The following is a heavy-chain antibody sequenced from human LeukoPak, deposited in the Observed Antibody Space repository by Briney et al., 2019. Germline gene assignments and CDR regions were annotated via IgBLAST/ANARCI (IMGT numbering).Heavy chain of an antibody. D-gene: IGHD5-24*01. CDR1: GGSISSYY. CDR3: PSEGYTDGYNEPYSDP. Sequence: SETLSLTCTVSGGSISSYYGSWIRQPPGKGLEWIGYIYYSGSTNYNPSLKRRVTISVDPSKNHVSLKLSSVTSSDTAGYYCPSEGYTDGYNEPYSDPWDQGTLVTVSS. CDR2: IYYSGST. V-gene: IGHV4-59*13. J-gene: IGHJ5*02.